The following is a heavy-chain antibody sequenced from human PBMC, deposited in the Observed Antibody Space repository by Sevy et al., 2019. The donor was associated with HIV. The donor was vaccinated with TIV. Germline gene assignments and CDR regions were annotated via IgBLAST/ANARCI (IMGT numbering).Heavy chain of an antibody. CDR1: GFTFSSYS. D-gene: IGHD3-3*01. V-gene: IGHV3-21*01. Sequence: GGSLRLSCAASGFTFSSYSMNWVRQAPGKGLEWVSSISSSSSYIYYADSVKGRFTISRDNAKNSLYLQMKSLRAEDTAVYDCARGYGSGYSRHFDYWGQGTLVTVSS. CDR2: ISSSSSYI. CDR3: ARGYGSGYSRHFDY. J-gene: IGHJ4*02.